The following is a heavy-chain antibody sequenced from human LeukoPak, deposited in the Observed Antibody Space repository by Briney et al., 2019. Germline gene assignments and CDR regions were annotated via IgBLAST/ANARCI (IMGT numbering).Heavy chain of an antibody. CDR3: ARRRMIRGVIIFDY. V-gene: IGHV4-61*01. CDR1: GGSVSSGTYY. Sequence: SETLSLTCSVSGGSVSSGTYYETWIRQPPGKGLEWIGHVYFGRTSSYNPSLKSRVTISADTSKNQFSLKLISVTAADTAVYFCARRRMIRGVIIFDYWGPGALVTVSS. J-gene: IGHJ4*02. D-gene: IGHD3-10*01. CDR2: VYFGRTS.